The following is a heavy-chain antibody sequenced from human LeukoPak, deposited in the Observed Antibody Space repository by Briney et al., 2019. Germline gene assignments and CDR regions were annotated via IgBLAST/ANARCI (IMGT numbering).Heavy chain of an antibody. D-gene: IGHD4-23*01. CDR1: GYTLTDLS. CDR3: ATLGDYGGNSGGRSWFDP. V-gene: IGHV1-24*01. Sequence: GASVKFSCKVSGYTLTDLSMHWVRQTPGKGREWMGAFDPEDGETIYAQKFQGRVTMTEDTSTDTAYMELSSLRSEDTAVYYCATLGDYGGNSGGRSWFDPWGQGTLVTVSS. J-gene: IGHJ5*02. CDR2: FDPEDGET.